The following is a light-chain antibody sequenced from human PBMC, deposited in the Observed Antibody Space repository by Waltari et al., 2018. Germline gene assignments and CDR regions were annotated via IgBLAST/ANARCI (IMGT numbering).Light chain of an antibody. CDR3: SSYATTSALL. CDR1: SNDVVAYNY. CDR2: SVT. Sequence: QSALTQPASVPGSPAQSITISCTGPSNDVVAYNYFAWYQQHPGKAPKIMIHSVTNRPSGVPNRFSGSKSGNTASLTISGLQAEDEADYYCSSYATTSALLFGTGTKVTVL. V-gene: IGLV2-14*03. J-gene: IGLJ1*01.